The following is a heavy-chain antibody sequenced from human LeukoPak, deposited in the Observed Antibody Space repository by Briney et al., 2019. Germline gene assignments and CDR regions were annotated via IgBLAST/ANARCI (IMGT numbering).Heavy chain of an antibody. D-gene: IGHD3-10*01. Sequence: SETLSLTCTVSGVSISSYYWSWIRQPPGKGLEWIGYIYYSGSTNYNPSLKSRVTISVDTSKNQFSLKLSSVTAADTAVYYCASLFSPGDYYYMDVWGKGTTVTVSS. V-gene: IGHV4-59*01. J-gene: IGHJ6*03. CDR1: GVSISSYY. CDR2: IYYSGST. CDR3: ASLFSPGDYYYMDV.